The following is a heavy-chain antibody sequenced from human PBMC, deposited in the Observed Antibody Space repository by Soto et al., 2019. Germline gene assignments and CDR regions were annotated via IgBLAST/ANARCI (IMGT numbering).Heavy chain of an antibody. J-gene: IGHJ3*02. CDR2: IYYSGST. V-gene: IGHV4-59*01. CDR1: GGSISSYY. D-gene: IGHD3-10*01. CDR3: ARDRGGSVAKRALWDFDI. Sequence: SETLSLTCTVSGGSISSYYWSWIRQPPGKGLEWIGYIYYSGSTNYNPSLKSRVTISVDTSKNQFSLKLSSVTAADTAVYYCARDRGGSVAKRALWDFDIWGQGKMVTVSS.